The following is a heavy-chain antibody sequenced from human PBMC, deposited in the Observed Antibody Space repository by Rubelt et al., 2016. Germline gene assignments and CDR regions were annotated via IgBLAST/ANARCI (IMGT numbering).Heavy chain of an antibody. Sequence: QLQLQESGPGLVKPSETLSLTCTGSGDSISSSSYLWGWIRQPPGKGLEWIGSIYYSGNTYYNPSLKSRVTISVDTSKNQFSLKLNSVTAADTAVYYCARSTVVTLYNWFDPWGQGTLVTVSS. CDR3: ARSTVVTLYNWFDP. V-gene: IGHV4-39*07. J-gene: IGHJ5*02. CDR1: GDSISSSSYL. D-gene: IGHD4-23*01. CDR2: IYYSGNT.